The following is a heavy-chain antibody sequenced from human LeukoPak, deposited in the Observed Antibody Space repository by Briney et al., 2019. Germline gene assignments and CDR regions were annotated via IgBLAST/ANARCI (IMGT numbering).Heavy chain of an antibody. Sequence: SETLSLTCTVSGGSISIYYWNWIRQPAGKGLEWIGRIYTSGSTKYNPSPKSRVTISVDTSKNQFSLKLSSVTAADTAVYYCALGATRQWLVRGYYFDYWGQGTLVTVSS. CDR2: IYTSGST. V-gene: IGHV4-4*07. D-gene: IGHD6-19*01. CDR3: ALGATRQWLVRGYYFDY. CDR1: GGSISIYY. J-gene: IGHJ4*02.